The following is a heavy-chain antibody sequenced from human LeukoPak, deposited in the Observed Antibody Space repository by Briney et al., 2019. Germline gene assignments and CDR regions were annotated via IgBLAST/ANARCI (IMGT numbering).Heavy chain of an antibody. CDR1: GGTFSSYA. D-gene: IGHD2-15*01. CDR3: ATSAPWDLVVVAAHYYGMDV. J-gene: IGHJ6*02. V-gene: IGHV1-69*04. Sequence: SVKVSCKASGGTFSSYAISWVRQAPGQGLEWMGRIIPILGIANYAQKFQGRVTITADKSTSTAYMELSSLRSEDTAVYYCATSAPWDLVVVAAHYYGMDVWGQGTTVTVSS. CDR2: IIPILGIA.